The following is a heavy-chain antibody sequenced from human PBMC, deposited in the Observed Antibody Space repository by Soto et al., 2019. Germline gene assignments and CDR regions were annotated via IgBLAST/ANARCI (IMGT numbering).Heavy chain of an antibody. V-gene: IGHV1-18*01. CDR3: ARDPPPPDY. Sequence: QVQLVQSGAEVKKPGASVKVSCKASGYTFASYAISWMRQAPGQGLEWLGWISAYNGNTNYAQKLQGRVTITSDTSTSTAYMELRSLCYDDTAVYYCARDPPPPDYWGQGTLVTVSS. CDR2: ISAYNGNT. J-gene: IGHJ4*02. CDR1: GYTFASYA.